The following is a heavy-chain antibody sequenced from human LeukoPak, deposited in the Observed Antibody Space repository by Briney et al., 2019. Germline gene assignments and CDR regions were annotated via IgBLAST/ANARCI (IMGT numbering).Heavy chain of an antibody. CDR1: GFTVSSNY. D-gene: IGHD1-26*01. V-gene: IGHV3-53*04. Sequence: GGSLRLSCAASGFTVSSNYMSWVRQAPGKGLEWVSVIYSGGSTYYADSVKGRFTISRHNSKNTLYLQMNSLRAEDTAVYYCARDSGSYEYYGMDVWGQGTTVTVSS. CDR2: IYSGGST. J-gene: IGHJ6*02. CDR3: ARDSGSYEYYGMDV.